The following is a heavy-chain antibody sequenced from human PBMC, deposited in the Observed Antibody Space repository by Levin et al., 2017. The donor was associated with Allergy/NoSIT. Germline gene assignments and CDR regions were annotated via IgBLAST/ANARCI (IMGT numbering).Heavy chain of an antibody. CDR1: GGSFSGHF. D-gene: IGHD3-10*01. J-gene: IGHJ3*02. Sequence: SETLSLTCGVYGGSFSGHFWSWIRQPPGKGLEWIGEINHNGRMNHNPSLESRVTISVDTSKNHFSLNLTSVTAADTAVYYCARGLPYSHYFGSGSYSDETFDIWGQGTVVTVSS. V-gene: IGHV4-34*01. CDR2: INHNGRM. CDR3: ARGLPYSHYFGSGSYSDETFDI.